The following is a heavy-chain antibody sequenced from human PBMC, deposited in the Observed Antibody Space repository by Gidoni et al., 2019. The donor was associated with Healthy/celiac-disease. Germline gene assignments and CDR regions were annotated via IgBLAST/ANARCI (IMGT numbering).Heavy chain of an antibody. D-gene: IGHD1-26*01. CDR3: ARILSSVGANWFDP. Sequence: QVTLRESGPALVKPTQTLTLTCTFSGFSLSTSGMCVSWIRQPPGKALEWLARIDWDDDKYYSTSLKTRLTISKDTSKNQVVLTMTNMDPVDTATYYCARILSSVGANWFDPWGQGTLVTVSS. CDR1: GFSLSTSGMC. V-gene: IGHV2-70*15. CDR2: IDWDDDK. J-gene: IGHJ5*02.